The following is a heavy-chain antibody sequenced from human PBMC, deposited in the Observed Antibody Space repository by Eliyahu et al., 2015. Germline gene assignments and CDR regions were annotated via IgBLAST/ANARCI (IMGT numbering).Heavy chain of an antibody. J-gene: IGHJ4*02. Sequence: QVHLQQWGAGLLKPSETLSLTCAVYGESLIGYYWSWIRQPPGKGLEWIGEITHSGSTNYNPSLKSRVTISVDTPKKQFSLNLSSVTAADTAVYFCAGGLVGPTPKWGQGTLVTVSS. D-gene: IGHD1-26*01. CDR3: AGGLVGPTPK. V-gene: IGHV4-34*01. CDR1: GESLIGYY. CDR2: ITHSGST.